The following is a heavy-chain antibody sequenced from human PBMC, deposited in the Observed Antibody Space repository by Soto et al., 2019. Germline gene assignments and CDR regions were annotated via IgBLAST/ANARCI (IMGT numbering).Heavy chain of an antibody. CDR3: AGRDYGEWFDP. CDR1: GGSISSSNW. J-gene: IGHJ5*02. Sequence: SETLSLTCAVSGGSISSSNWWSWVRQPPGKGLEWIGEIYHSGSTNYNPSLKSRATISVDKSKNQFSLKLSSVTAADTAVYYCAGRDYGEWFDPWGQGTLVTVSS. CDR2: IYHSGST. V-gene: IGHV4-4*02. D-gene: IGHD4-17*01.